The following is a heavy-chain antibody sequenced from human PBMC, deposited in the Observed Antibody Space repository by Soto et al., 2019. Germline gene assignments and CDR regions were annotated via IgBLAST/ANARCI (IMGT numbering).Heavy chain of an antibody. CDR3: AKSGTYGSGSYYPIWFDP. V-gene: IGHV3-15*07. Sequence: AGGSLRLSCTASGFTFSNAWVNWVRQAPGKGVGWVGRIKSKTDGGTSDYAAPVSGRFTISRDDSKNTLYLQMNSLRAEDTAVYYCAKSGTYGSGSYYPIWFDPWGQGTLVTVSS. D-gene: IGHD3-10*01. CDR1: GFTFSNAW. J-gene: IGHJ5*02. CDR2: IKSKTDGGTS.